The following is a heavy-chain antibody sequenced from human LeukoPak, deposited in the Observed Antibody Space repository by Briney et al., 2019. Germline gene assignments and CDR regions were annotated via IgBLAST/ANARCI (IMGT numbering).Heavy chain of an antibody. CDR1: GFTFNSYF. CDR2: ISPSSSLI. Sequence: PGGSLRLSCAASGFTFNSYFMDWVRQAPGKGLEWVSSISPSSSLIYYADSVKGRFTISRDTAKSSLYLQMNGLRAEDTAVYYCARDALGSADWSRSFNNYYYYMDVWGKGTTVTVSS. CDR3: ARDALGSADWSRSFNNYYYYMDV. V-gene: IGHV3-21*01. J-gene: IGHJ6*03. D-gene: IGHD3-9*01.